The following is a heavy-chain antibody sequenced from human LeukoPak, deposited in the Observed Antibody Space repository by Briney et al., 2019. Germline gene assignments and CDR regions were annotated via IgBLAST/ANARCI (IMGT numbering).Heavy chain of an antibody. CDR3: ARTPPGIANAFYFDY. CDR1: GFTFSGSA. CDR2: IRSKAANYAT. Sequence: GGSLRPSCATSGFTFSGSAMHWVRQASGKGLEWVGRIRSKAANYATAYAASVKGSFTISGDDSENTAYLQMNSLKTEDTAVYYCARTPPGIANAFYFDYWGKGILVTVSS. D-gene: IGHD6-13*01. J-gene: IGHJ4*02. V-gene: IGHV3-73*01.